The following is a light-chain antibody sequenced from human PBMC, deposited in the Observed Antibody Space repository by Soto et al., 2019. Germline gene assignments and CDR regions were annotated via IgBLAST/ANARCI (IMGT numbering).Light chain of an antibody. Sequence: QSALTQPASVSGSPGQSITISCTGTSSDVGGYNFVSWYQQYPGKAPKLIIYANNNRPSGVPDRFSGSKSGTSASLAITGLQAEDEADYYCQSYDPTLNVVFGGGTKLTVL. CDR1: SSDVGGYNF. J-gene: IGLJ2*01. CDR3: QSYDPTLNVV. V-gene: IGLV2-14*01. CDR2: ANN.